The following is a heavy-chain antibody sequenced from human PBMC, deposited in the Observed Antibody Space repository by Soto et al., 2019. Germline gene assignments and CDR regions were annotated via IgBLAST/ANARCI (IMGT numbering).Heavy chain of an antibody. J-gene: IGHJ3*02. CDR2: INPATGAA. D-gene: IGHD3-3*01. CDR1: GYPVTAYY. CDR3: ARGGGVGVAGSAAFDM. V-gene: IGHV1-2*02. Sequence: QLHLVQSGAVVKKPGASVTVSCSASGYPVTAYYMHWVRQAPGRGLEWMGGINPATGAAKYTQTFPGSVTMPGATPTVTVFMEMSGLTSEDTAFFYCARGGGVGVAGSAAFDMWGQGTLVTVSS.